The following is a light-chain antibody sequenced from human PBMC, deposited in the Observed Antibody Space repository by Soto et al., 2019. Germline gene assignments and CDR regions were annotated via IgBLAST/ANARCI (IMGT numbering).Light chain of an antibody. CDR1: SSDVGGYNL. Sequence: QSVLTQPASVSGSPGHSITISCTGTSSDVGGYNLVSWYQQHPGKAPKLMIYEGSKRPSGVSNRFSGSKSGNTASLTISGLQAEDEADYYCCSYAGSSTFYVFGTGTKVTVL. CDR3: CSYAGSSTFYV. J-gene: IGLJ1*01. CDR2: EGS. V-gene: IGLV2-23*01.